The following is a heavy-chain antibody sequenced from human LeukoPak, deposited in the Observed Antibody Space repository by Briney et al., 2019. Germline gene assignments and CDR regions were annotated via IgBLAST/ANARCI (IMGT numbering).Heavy chain of an antibody. CDR3: ANGYYYNILTGYYKDRDTNFQY. J-gene: IGHJ4*02. CDR2: ISSTSRTL. D-gene: IGHD3-9*01. V-gene: IGHV3-48*01. Sequence: GGSLRLSCAASGFTFSSYNMNWVRQAPGKGLEWVSYISSTSRTLYYADSVKGRFTISRDNSKNTLSLQMNSLRAEDTAVYYCANGYYYNILTGYYKDRDTNFQYWGQGTLVTVSS. CDR1: GFTFSSYN.